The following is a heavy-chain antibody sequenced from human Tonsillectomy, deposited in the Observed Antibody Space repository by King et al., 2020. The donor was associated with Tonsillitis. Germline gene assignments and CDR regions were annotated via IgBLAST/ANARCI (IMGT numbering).Heavy chain of an antibody. CDR1: GFTFSNYG. J-gene: IGHJ4*02. V-gene: IGHV3-30*18. D-gene: IGHD3-22*01. CDR3: AKCFHHDYYSDTGGYYGSYFDY. Sequence: VQLVESGGGVVQPGRSLRLSCEASGFTFSNYGMHWVRQAPGKGLEWGALISYDGSNKFYADSVKGRFTISRDNSKNTLFLQMSSLRAEDTAVFYCAKCFHHDYYSDTGGYYGSYFDYWGQGTLVTVSS. CDR2: ISYDGSNK.